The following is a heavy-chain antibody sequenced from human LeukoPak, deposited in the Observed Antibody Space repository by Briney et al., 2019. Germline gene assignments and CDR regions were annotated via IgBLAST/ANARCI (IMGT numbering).Heavy chain of an antibody. J-gene: IGHJ4*02. D-gene: IGHD3-16*01. Sequence: GGSLRLSCAASGFTFSSYGMSWVRQAPGKGLEWGSTISCSGCSTFYADPVKGRFTIPRDNSKNTLFRQMNSLRAEDTAIYYCAKDRIMSTCGGDAHYFDYWGQGTLVTVSS. CDR3: AKDRIMSTCGGDAHYFDY. CDR2: ISCSGCST. CDR1: GFTFSSYG. V-gene: IGHV3-23*01.